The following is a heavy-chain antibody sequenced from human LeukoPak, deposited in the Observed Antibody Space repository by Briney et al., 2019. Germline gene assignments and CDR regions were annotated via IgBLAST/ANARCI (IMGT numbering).Heavy chain of an antibody. CDR1: GFTVSSNY. D-gene: IGHD3-16*01. J-gene: IGHJ1*01. Sequence: GGSLRLSCAASGFTVSSNYMSWVRQAPGKGLEWVSAISGRSSHIYYGESVKGRFTISRDNAKNSLYLQMDSLGVEDTAVYYCGRAFPPLRTSSAGDLWGQGTLVIVSS. V-gene: IGHV3-21*01. CDR2: ISGRSSHI. CDR3: GRAFPPLRTSSAGDL.